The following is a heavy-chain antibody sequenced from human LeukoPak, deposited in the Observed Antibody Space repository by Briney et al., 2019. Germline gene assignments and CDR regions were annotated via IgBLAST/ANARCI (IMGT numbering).Heavy chain of an antibody. CDR2: TYYSGST. D-gene: IGHD1-26*01. V-gene: IGHV4-39*07. CDR1: GGSISSRSYY. CDR3: ARVRSTSWFDS. J-gene: IGHJ5*01. Sequence: SETLSLTCTVSGGSISSRSYYWGWIRQPPGKGLEWIGNTYYSGSTSYNPSLKSRVTTSVDTSKNQFSLRLSSVTAADTAVYYCARVRSTSWFDSWGQGTLVTVSS.